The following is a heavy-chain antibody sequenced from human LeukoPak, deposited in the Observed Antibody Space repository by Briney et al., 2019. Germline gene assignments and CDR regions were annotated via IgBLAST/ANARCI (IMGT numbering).Heavy chain of an antibody. CDR3: ARAPRQLAWYYFDY. CDR1: GYTFTGYY. CDR2: INPNSGGT. D-gene: IGHD6-13*01. J-gene: IGHJ4*02. V-gene: IGHV1-2*02. Sequence: GASVTVSCKASGYTFTGYYMHWVRQAPGQGLEWMGWINPNSGGTNYAQKFQGRVTVTRDTSISTAYMELSRLRSDDTAVYYCARAPRQLAWYYFDYWGQGTLVTVSS.